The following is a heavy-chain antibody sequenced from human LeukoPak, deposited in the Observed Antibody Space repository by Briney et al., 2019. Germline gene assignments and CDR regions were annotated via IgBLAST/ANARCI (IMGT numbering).Heavy chain of an antibody. V-gene: IGHV4-4*07. Sequence: SETLSLTCIVSGGSINSYYWSWIRQPAGKGLEWIGQIHTSGSTNYNPSLKSRVAMSVDTSKNQFSLELSSVTAADTAVYYCAGRAQTTGWSFDYWGQGALVTVSS. CDR2: IHTSGST. J-gene: IGHJ4*02. CDR1: GGSINSYY. D-gene: IGHD6-19*01. CDR3: AGRAQTTGWSFDY.